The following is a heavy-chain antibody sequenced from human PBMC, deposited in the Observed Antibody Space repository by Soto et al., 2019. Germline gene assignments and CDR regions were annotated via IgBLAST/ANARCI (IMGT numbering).Heavy chain of an antibody. Sequence: SETLSLTCTVSGGSVSSGSYYWSWIRQPPGKGLQWIGYIYSSGTTNYNPSLKSRVTISVDTSKNQFSLKLNSVTAADTAVYFCASEIEMAVQFDYWGQGNLVTVSS. CDR1: GGSVSSGSYY. J-gene: IGHJ4*02. CDR3: ASEIEMAVQFDY. V-gene: IGHV4-61*01. D-gene: IGHD6-19*01. CDR2: IYSSGTT.